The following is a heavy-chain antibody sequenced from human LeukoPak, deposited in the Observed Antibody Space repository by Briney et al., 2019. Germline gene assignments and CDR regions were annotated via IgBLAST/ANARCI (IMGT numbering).Heavy chain of an antibody. J-gene: IGHJ4*02. CDR3: ARDLQGYSSGWYRGDY. CDR1: GFTFRTYW. Sequence: PGGSLRLSCAASGFTFRTYWMSWVRQAPGHGLEWVAIIKQDGSEKYYVDSVKGRFTISRDNAKNSLYLHMNSLRAEDTAVYYCARDLQGYSSGWYRGDYWGQGTLVTVSS. D-gene: IGHD6-19*01. CDR2: IKQDGSEK. V-gene: IGHV3-7*01.